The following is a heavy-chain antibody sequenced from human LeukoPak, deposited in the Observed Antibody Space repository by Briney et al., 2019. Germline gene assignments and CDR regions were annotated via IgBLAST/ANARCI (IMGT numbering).Heavy chain of an antibody. V-gene: IGHV1-69*13. CDR1: GGTFSSYA. Sequence: WASVKVSCKASGGTFSSYAISWVRQAPGQGLEWMGGIIPIFGTANYAQKFQGRVTITADESTSTAYMELSSLRSEDTAVYYCAREGIAASNWFDPWGQGTLVTVSS. D-gene: IGHD6-13*01. J-gene: IGHJ5*02. CDR2: IIPIFGTA. CDR3: AREGIAASNWFDP.